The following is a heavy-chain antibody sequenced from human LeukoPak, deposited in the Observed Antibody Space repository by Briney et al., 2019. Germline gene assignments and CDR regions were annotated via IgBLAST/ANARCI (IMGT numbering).Heavy chain of an antibody. CDR3: ARHGIYVFGELLSESNAFDI. D-gene: IGHD3-10*02. J-gene: IGHJ3*02. Sequence: SETLSLTCSVSGGSISGSAYFWGWGRQPPGKGLEWSGRIYYSGSTYYNPSLKSLASISVGTSKYQLSLTLTSVTAADTAMYYRARHGIYVFGELLSESNAFDIWGQGTMVTVSS. CDR2: IYYSGST. V-gene: IGHV4-39*07. CDR1: GGSISGSAYF.